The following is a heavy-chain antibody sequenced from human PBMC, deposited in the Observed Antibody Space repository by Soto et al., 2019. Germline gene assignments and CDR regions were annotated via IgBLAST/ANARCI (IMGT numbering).Heavy chain of an antibody. D-gene: IGHD1-1*01. CDR1: GGTFSSYT. CDR3: ARGYPDAFDI. Sequence: QVQLVQSGAEVKKPGSSVKVSCKASGGTFSSYTISWVRQAPGQGLEWMGRIIPILGIANSAQKFQGRVTITADNSTSTAYMELSSLRSEDTAVYYCARGYPDAFDIWGQGTMVTVSS. CDR2: IIPILGIA. J-gene: IGHJ3*02. V-gene: IGHV1-69*02.